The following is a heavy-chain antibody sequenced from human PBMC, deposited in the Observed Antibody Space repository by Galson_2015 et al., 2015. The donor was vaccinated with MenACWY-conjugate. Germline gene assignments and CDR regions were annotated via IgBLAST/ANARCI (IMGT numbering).Heavy chain of an antibody. V-gene: IGHV3-30*18. J-gene: IGHJ4*02. CDR2: ISYDGSNK. CDR3: AKGSKREGANPDFDY. D-gene: IGHD1-26*01. Sequence: SLRLSCAASGFTFSSYGMHWVRQAPGKGLEWVAVISYDGSNKYYADSVKGRFTISRDNSKNTLYLQMNSLRAEDTAVYYCAKGSKREGANPDFDYWGQGTLVTVSS. CDR1: GFTFSSYG.